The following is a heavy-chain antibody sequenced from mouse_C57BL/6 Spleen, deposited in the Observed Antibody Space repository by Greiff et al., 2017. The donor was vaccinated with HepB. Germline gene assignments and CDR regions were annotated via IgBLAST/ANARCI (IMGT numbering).Heavy chain of an antibody. CDR3: ARNGNYAMDY. Sequence: VQLQESGAELARPGASVKLSCKASGYTFTSYGISWVKQRTGQGLEWIGEIYPRSGNTYYNEKFKGKATLTADKSSSTAYMELRSLTSEDSAVYFCARNGNYAMDYWGQGTSVTVSS. J-gene: IGHJ4*01. CDR1: GYTFTSYG. D-gene: IGHD2-1*01. V-gene: IGHV1-81*01. CDR2: IYPRSGNT.